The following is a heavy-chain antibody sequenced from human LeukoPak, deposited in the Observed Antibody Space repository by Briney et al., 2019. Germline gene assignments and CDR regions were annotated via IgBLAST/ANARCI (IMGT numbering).Heavy chain of an antibody. D-gene: IGHD2-15*01. Sequence: GGSLRLSCAASGFTFSSYEMNWVRQAPGKGLEWVSYISSSGSTIYYADSVKGRFTISRDNAKNSLYLQMNSLRAEDTAVYYCAKEQSAYIVVVVAATPFDYWGQGTLVTVSS. CDR3: AKEQSAYIVVVVAATPFDY. CDR1: GFTFSSYE. V-gene: IGHV3-48*03. J-gene: IGHJ4*02. CDR2: ISSSGSTI.